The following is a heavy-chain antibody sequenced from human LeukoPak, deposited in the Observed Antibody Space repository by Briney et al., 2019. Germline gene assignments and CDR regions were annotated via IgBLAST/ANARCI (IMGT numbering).Heavy chain of an antibody. D-gene: IGHD3-22*01. J-gene: IGHJ1*01. V-gene: IGHV1-69*13. Sequence: WASVKVSCKASGGTFSSYAISWVRQAPGQGLEWMGGIIPIFGTANYAQKFQGRVTITADGSTSTAYMELSSLRSEDTAVYYCARGRGYSSAEYFQHWGQGTLVTVSS. CDR1: GGTFSSYA. CDR3: ARGRGYSSAEYFQH. CDR2: IIPIFGTA.